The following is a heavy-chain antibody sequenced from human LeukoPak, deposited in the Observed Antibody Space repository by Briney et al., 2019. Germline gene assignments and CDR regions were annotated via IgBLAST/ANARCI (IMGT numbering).Heavy chain of an antibody. Sequence: GGSLRLSCAASGFTFSSIAMTWVRQAPGKGLEWVSSIRSNGDTTYNADSVKGRFTISRDNSKNTLYLQMNSLRVQDTAIYYCAKGQELDDGVFDSWGQGTLVTVSS. J-gene: IGHJ4*02. D-gene: IGHD1-1*01. CDR3: AKGQELDDGVFDS. V-gene: IGHV3-23*01. CDR2: IRSNGDTT. CDR1: GFTFSSIA.